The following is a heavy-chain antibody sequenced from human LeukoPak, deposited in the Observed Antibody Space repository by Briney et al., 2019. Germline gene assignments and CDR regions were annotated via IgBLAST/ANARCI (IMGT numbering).Heavy chain of an antibody. CDR1: GFSFSTSG. D-gene: IGHD3-10*01. CDR2: ISKDGRKN. J-gene: IGHJ4*02. Sequence: GGSLRLSCEASGFSFSTSGVHWVRQAPGKGLEWMAVISKDGRKNHYADSVKGRFTISRDNSKSTLFLQMNSLRTEDTAIYYCARDLLNYGSAYYDVGIFDSWGQGTLVTVSS. CDR3: ARDLLNYGSAYYDVGIFDS. V-gene: IGHV3-30*04.